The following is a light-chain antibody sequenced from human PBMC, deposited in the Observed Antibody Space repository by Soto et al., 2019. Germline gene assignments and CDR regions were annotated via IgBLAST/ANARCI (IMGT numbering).Light chain of an antibody. V-gene: IGKV3-15*01. Sequence: EIVMTQXPATLSVSPGERATLSCRASQSVSSNLAWYQQKPGQAPRLLIYGASTRATGIPARFSGSGSGTEFTLTISSLQSQDFAVYYCQQYNNWPPGTFGQGTKVEIK. J-gene: IGKJ1*01. CDR2: GAS. CDR1: QSVSSN. CDR3: QQYNNWPPGT.